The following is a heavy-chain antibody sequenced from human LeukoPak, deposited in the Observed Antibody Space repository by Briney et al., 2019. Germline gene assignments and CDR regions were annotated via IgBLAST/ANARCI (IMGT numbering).Heavy chain of an antibody. CDR2: IYTSGST. D-gene: IGHD3-22*01. V-gene: IGHV4-59*10. CDR3: ARASYSYDINGWVPFDY. Sequence: PSETLSLTYAVYGGSFSGYYWSWIRQPAGKGLEWIGRIYTSGSTNYNPSLKSRVTISGDTSKNQFSLRLSSVTAADTAVYYCARASYSYDINGWVPFDYWGQGTLVTVSS. J-gene: IGHJ4*02. CDR1: GGSFSGYY.